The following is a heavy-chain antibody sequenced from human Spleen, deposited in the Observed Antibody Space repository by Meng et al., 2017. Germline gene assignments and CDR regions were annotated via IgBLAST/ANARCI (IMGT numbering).Heavy chain of an antibody. V-gene: IGHV3-7*02. D-gene: IGHD2-2*01. Sequence: GGSLRLSCAVSGGTFSASDIHWVRQASGKGLEWVANIKQDGSEKYYVDSVKGRFTISRDNAKNSLYLQMNSLRAEDTAVYYCARSPTLKYCSSTSCYLVYWFDPWGQGTLVTGYS. CDR3: ARSPTLKYCSSTSCYLVYWFDP. CDR2: IKQDGSEK. J-gene: IGHJ5*02. CDR1: GGTFSASD.